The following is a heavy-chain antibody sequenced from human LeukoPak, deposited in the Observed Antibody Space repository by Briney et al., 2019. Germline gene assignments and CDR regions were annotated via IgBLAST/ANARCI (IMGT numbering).Heavy chain of an antibody. D-gene: IGHD3-16*01. CDR2: ISGSGGGT. J-gene: IGHJ4*02. CDR1: GFTFSNYA. Sequence: GGSLRLSCAASGFTFSNYAMTWVRQAPGKGLEWVSAISGSGGGTFYADSVKGRFTISRDNSMNTVYLQMNSLRAEDTAIYYCTKYTGMILFDYWGQGTLVTVSS. CDR3: TKYTGMILFDY. V-gene: IGHV3-23*01.